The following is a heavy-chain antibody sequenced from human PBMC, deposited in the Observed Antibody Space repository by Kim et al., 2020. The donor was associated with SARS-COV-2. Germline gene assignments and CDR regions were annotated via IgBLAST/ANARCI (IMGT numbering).Heavy chain of an antibody. Sequence: ASVKVSCKASGYTFTSYAMNWVRQAPGQGLEWMGWINTNTGNPTYAQGFTGRFVFSLDTSVSTAYLQISSLKAEDTAVYYCATPSSSRSYYGMDVWGQGTTVTVSS. V-gene: IGHV7-4-1*02. D-gene: IGHD6-13*01. J-gene: IGHJ6*02. CDR3: ATPSSSRSYYGMDV. CDR1: GYTFTSYA. CDR2: INTNTGNP.